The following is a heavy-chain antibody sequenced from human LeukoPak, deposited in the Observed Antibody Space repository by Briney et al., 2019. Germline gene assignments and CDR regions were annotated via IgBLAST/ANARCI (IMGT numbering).Heavy chain of an antibody. Sequence: GSLRLSCAASGFTFSSYSMNWVRQAPGKGLEWVSSMSSGSSYIYYADSVKGRFTISRDNAKNSLYLQMNSLRAEDTAVYYCARGSSLSTSYDFWSGYRFDYWGQGTLVTVSS. J-gene: IGHJ4*02. D-gene: IGHD3-3*01. CDR1: GFTFSSYS. CDR2: MSSGSSYI. CDR3: ARGSSLSTSYDFWSGYRFDY. V-gene: IGHV3-21*01.